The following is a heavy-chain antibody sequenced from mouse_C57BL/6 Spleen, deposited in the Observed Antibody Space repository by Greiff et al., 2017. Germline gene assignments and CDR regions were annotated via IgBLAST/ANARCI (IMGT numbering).Heavy chain of an antibody. D-gene: IGHD2-1*01. CDR2: INPYNGGT. CDR1: GYTFTDYY. Sequence: VQLQQSGPVLVKPGASVKMSCKASGYTFTDYYMNWVKQSHGKSLEWIGVINPYNGGTSYNQKFKGKATLTVDKSSSTAYMELNSLTSEDSAVYYCARGIYYGNYVRYFDVWGTGTTVTVSS. V-gene: IGHV1-19*01. CDR3: ARGIYYGNYVRYFDV. J-gene: IGHJ1*03.